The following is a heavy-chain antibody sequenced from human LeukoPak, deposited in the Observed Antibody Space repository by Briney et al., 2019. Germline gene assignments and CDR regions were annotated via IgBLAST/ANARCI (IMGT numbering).Heavy chain of an antibody. D-gene: IGHD6-13*01. CDR1: GGSFSSYY. Sequence: SETLSLTCAVYGGSFSSYYWGWIRQPPGKGLEWIGSIYYSGSTYYNPSLKSRVTISVDTSKNQFSLKLSSVTAADTAVYYCASISTIAAAGNAFDYWGQGTLVTVSS. CDR2: IYYSGST. CDR3: ASISTIAAAGNAFDY. J-gene: IGHJ4*02. V-gene: IGHV4-39*01.